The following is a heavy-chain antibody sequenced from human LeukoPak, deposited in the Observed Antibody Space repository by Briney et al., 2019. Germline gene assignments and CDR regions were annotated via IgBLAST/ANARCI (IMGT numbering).Heavy chain of an antibody. CDR2: INPDSGGT. Sequence: GASVKVSCKASGYTFTGYYMHWVRQAPGQGLEWMGWINPDSGGTNFAQKFQGRVTMARDTSISTAYMELSRLRSDDTAVYYCGRDFRDSLDYWGQGTLPTVSS. CDR3: GRDFRDSLDY. V-gene: IGHV1-2*02. J-gene: IGHJ4*02. D-gene: IGHD2/OR15-2a*01. CDR1: GYTFTGYY.